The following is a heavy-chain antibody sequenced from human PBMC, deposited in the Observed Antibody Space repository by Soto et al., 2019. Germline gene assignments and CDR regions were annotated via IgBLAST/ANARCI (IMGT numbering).Heavy chain of an antibody. V-gene: IGHV3-21*01. D-gene: IGHD3-22*01. Sequence: LRLSCAASGFTFSSYSMNWVRQAPGKGLEWVSSISSSSSYIYYADSVKGRFTISRDNAKNSLYLQMNSLRAEDTAVYYCARDGGYYDSSGYYGMDVWGQGTTVTVSS. CDR2: ISSSSSYI. CDR1: GFTFSSYS. CDR3: ARDGGYYDSSGYYGMDV. J-gene: IGHJ6*02.